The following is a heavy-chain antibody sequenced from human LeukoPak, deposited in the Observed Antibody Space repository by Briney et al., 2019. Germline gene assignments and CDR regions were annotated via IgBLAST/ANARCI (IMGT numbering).Heavy chain of an antibody. V-gene: IGHV4-59*01. CDR1: GGAISSYY. CDR2: IYYSGGT. CDR3: ARGSATGRPNFDY. D-gene: IGHD6-6*01. J-gene: IGHJ4*02. Sequence: SETLSLTCTVSGGAISSYYWSWIRQPPGKGLEWIGYIYYSGGTNYNPPLNSRVTIPIDTSKNQFSLSLSSVTAADTAVYFCARGSATGRPNFDYWGQGTLVTVSS.